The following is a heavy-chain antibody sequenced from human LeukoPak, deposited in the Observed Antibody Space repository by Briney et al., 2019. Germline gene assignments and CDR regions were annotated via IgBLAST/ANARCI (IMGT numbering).Heavy chain of an antibody. CDR3: ARPLGYDDREYYFDY. J-gene: IGHJ4*02. V-gene: IGHV4-4*09. D-gene: IGHD5-12*01. CDR1: GGSISSYY. Sequence: PSETLSLTCTVSGGSISSYYWSWIRQPPGKGLEWIGYIYTSGSTNYNPSLKSRVTISVDTSKNQFSLKLSSVTAADTAVYYCARPLGYDDREYYFDYWGQGTLVTVSS. CDR2: IYTSGST.